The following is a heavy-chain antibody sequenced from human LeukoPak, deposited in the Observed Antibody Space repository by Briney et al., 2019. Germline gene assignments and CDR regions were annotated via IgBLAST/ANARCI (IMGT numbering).Heavy chain of an antibody. CDR1: GFTFSTYG. CDR3: AKRVPYSSSTVYFDS. J-gene: IGHJ4*02. Sequence: GGSLRLSCAASGFTFSTYGMNWVRQTPGKGLDWVSSISDDGKSTYYADSVKGRFTISRDNSKNILYLQMDSLRAEDTAVYYCAKRVPYSSSTVYFDSWGQGTLVTVSS. CDR2: ISDDGKST. D-gene: IGHD6-6*01. V-gene: IGHV3-23*01.